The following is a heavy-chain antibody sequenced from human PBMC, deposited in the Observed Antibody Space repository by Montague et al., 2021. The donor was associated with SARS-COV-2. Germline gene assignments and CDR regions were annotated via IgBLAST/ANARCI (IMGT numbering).Heavy chain of an antibody. J-gene: IGHJ6*03. D-gene: IGHD3-22*01. CDR3: ARGRIDVNMIVVVVAGASFYMDV. Sequence: SETLSLIRAVYGGSFSGYHWTWIRQSPGKGLEWIGEINTSGSTNYNPSLKSRITISGDTSKNQFSLKLTSVTAADTAVYYCARGRIDVNMIVVVVAGASFYMDVWGKGTTVTVSS. CDR1: GGSFSGYH. V-gene: IGHV4-34*01. CDR2: INTSGST.